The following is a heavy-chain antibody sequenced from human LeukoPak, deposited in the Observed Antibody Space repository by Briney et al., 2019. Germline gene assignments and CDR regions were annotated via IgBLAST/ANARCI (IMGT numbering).Heavy chain of an antibody. D-gene: IGHD2-2*01. J-gene: IGHJ3*02. V-gene: IGHV5-51*01. CDR2: IYPGDSDT. CDR3: ASKKDCTTTSCYWAFDM. CDR1: AYTFTTYW. Sequence: GESLKISCKGTAYTFTTYWIGWVRQMPGKGLGWMGIIYPGDSDTRYSPSFQGRVTISADKSISTAYLQWSSLKASDTAMYYCASKKDCTTTSCYWAFDMWGQGTMVTVSS.